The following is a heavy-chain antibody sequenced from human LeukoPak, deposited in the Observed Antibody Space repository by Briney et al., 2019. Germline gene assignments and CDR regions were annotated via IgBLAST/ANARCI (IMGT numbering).Heavy chain of an antibody. CDR3: ARDRHGSGSAHSFDP. J-gene: IGHJ5*02. CDR1: GGSVTSYY. Sequence: PSETLSLTCTVSGGSVTSYYWSWIRQPPGKGLERIGYIHYSGGTNYNPSLKSRVTISVDTSKNQFSLKLTSVTAADTAVYYCARDRHGSGSAHSFDPWGQGTLVTVSS. D-gene: IGHD3-10*01. CDR2: IHYSGGT. V-gene: IGHV4-59*02.